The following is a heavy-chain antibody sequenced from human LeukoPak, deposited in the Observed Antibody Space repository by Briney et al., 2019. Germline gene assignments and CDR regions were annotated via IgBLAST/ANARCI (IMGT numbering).Heavy chain of an antibody. CDR3: ATQWRMTTVTTGDWYFDL. CDR1: GGSISSSSYY. Sequence: SETLSLTCTVSGGSISSSSYYWGWIRQPPGKGLEWIGSIYYSGSTYYNPSLKSRVTISVDTSKNQFSLKLSSVTAADTAVYYSATQWRMTTVTTGDWYFDLWGRGTLVTVSS. D-gene: IGHD4-17*01. V-gene: IGHV4-39*01. CDR2: IYYSGST. J-gene: IGHJ2*01.